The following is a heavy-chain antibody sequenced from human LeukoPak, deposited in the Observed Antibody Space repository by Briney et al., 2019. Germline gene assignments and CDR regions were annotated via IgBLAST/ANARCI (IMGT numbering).Heavy chain of an antibody. Sequence: GGSLRLSCAASGFTFSSYAMSWVRQAPGKGLEWVSVISGSGGTTYYADSVKGRFTISRDNSENTLYLQMNSLRAEDTAVYYCAKKPIAVAGNNWFQTWGQGTQVTVSS. V-gene: IGHV3-23*01. J-gene: IGHJ5*02. D-gene: IGHD6-19*01. CDR3: AKKPIAVAGNNWFQT. CDR2: ISGSGGTT. CDR1: GFTFSSYA.